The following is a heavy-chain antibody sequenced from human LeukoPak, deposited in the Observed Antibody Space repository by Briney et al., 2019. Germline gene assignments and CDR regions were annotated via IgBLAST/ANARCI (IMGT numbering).Heavy chain of an antibody. CDR1: GFTFSRYS. D-gene: IGHD6-19*01. J-gene: IGHJ6*03. V-gene: IGHV3-21*01. Sequence: PGGSLRLSCAGSGFTFSRYSMNWFRQAPGKGLERVSSISSRSTNIFYADSVQGRFSISRDNAKNSLYLQMNSLGAEDTAVYYCARDAQWLVPEGYFYYMDVWGKGTTVTVSS. CDR3: ARDAQWLVPEGYFYYMDV. CDR2: ISSRSTNI.